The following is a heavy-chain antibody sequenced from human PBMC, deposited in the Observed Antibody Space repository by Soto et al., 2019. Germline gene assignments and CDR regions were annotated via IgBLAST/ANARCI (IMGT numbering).Heavy chain of an antibody. V-gene: IGHV3-49*03. CDR2: VRSKAYGGTS. CDR3: SRYPYTSKYSYYGMDV. J-gene: IGHJ6*02. D-gene: IGHD6-19*01. Sequence: GGSLRLSCTASGFTFGHDAMSWFRQAPRQWLEWVGVVRSKAYGGTSDYPASVKGRFTISRDDSQSIAYLQMNPLRNEHTAVYYCSRYPYTSKYSYYGMDVRHHRNTVIFSS. CDR1: GFTFGHDA.